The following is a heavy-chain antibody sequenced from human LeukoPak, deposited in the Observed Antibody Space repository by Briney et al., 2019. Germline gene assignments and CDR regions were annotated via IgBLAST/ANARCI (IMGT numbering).Heavy chain of an antibody. D-gene: IGHD4-23*01. V-gene: IGHV1-46*01. CDR3: ARKTLGNPYDY. CDR1: GYTFTSYY. CDR2: INPSGGYT. Sequence: ASVKVSCKTSGYTFTSYYIHWVRQAPGQGLEWLGMINPSGGYTDYTQKFEGRVTMTRDTSTSTVYMELRSLRSEDTAMYYYARKTLGNPYDYWGQGSLVTVSS. J-gene: IGHJ4*02.